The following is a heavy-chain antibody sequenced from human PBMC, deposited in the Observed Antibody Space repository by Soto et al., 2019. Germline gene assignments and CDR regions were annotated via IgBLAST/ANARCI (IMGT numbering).Heavy chain of an antibody. D-gene: IGHD6-6*01. Sequence: GESLKISCKASGYSFTRKWISWVRQMPGKDLEWMGIIYPGDSDTRYSPSFQGQVTISADKSLRTAYLQWTSLKASDTALYYCARTRSFTLGFYYDGMDVWGQGTTVTVSS. CDR1: GYSFTRKW. V-gene: IGHV5-51*01. CDR3: ARTRSFTLGFYYDGMDV. CDR2: IYPGDSDT. J-gene: IGHJ6*02.